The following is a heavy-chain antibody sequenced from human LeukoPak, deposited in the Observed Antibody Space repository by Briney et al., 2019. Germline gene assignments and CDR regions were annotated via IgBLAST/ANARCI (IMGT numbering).Heavy chain of an antibody. CDR3: ARNGSGTSYITNCFDY. CDR1: GFSFSSFS. CDR2: ISSDSRNI. J-gene: IGHJ4*02. Sequence: PGGSLRLTCALSGFSFSSFSMNWVRQAEGKGLEWVSYISSDSRNIYYADSVKGRFTISRAHAKNSLYLQMKRLRDEDTAVYYCARNGSGTSYITNCFDYWGQGTLVTVSS. V-gene: IGHV3-48*02. D-gene: IGHD3-10*01.